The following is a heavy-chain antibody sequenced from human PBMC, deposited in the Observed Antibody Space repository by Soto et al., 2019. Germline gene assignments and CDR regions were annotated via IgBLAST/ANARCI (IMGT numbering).Heavy chain of an antibody. CDR3: AGGPSEYDFDS. D-gene: IGHD1-26*01. CDR1: GGSINTGGHY. J-gene: IGHJ4*02. Sequence: SETLSLTCSVSGGSINTGGHYWGWIRQHPGNGLEWIGYIYYSGTTYYNPSLKSRLTISLDTSENHFSLKLTSVTAADTAVYYCAGGPSEYDFDSWGQGALVTVYS. CDR2: IYYSGTT. V-gene: IGHV4-31*02.